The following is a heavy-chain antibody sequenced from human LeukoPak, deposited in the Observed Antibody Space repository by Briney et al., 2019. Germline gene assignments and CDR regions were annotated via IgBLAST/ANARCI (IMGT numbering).Heavy chain of an antibody. Sequence: GGSLRLSCAASGFNFSSYWMHWVRQAPGKGLVWVSRINSDGSSTSYADSVKGRFTISRDNAKNTLYLQMNSLRAEDTAVYYCARAFLTTGPFDYWGQGTLVTVSS. CDR3: ARAFLTTGPFDY. D-gene: IGHD4-17*01. CDR2: INSDGSST. CDR1: GFNFSSYW. V-gene: IGHV3-74*01. J-gene: IGHJ4*02.